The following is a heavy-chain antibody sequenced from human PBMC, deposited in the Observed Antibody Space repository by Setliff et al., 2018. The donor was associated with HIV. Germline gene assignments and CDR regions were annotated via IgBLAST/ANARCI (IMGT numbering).Heavy chain of an antibody. CDR1: GDPIFIGGYY. D-gene: IGHD6-13*01. CDR3: ARSQGSATYYYYYYMDV. CDR2: IYYSGST. V-gene: IGHV4-31*03. Sequence: PSETLSLTCTVSGDPIFIGGYYWSWIRQHPGGGLEWIGYIYYSGSTYYNPSLKSRVTISVDTSKNQFSLKLSSVTAADTAVYYCARSQGSATYYYYYYMDVWGKGTTVTVSS. J-gene: IGHJ6*03.